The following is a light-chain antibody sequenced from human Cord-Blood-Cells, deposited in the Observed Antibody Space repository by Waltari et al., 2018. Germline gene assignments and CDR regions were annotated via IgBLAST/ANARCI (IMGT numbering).Light chain of an antibody. V-gene: IGKV3-20*01. CDR3: QQYGSSGT. Sequence: EIVLTQSPGTLSLSPGERATLSCRASQSVSSSYLAWYQQKPGQAPRLLIYGASSRATGIPDRFSGSGSGTDFTLTISRLEPEDFAVYYCQQYGSSGTFGQETKLEIK. J-gene: IGKJ2*02. CDR1: QSVSSSY. CDR2: GAS.